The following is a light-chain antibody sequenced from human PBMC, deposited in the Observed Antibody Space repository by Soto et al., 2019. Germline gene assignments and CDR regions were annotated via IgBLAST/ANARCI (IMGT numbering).Light chain of an antibody. CDR1: QSVLSSFNNKNF. CDR3: HQRQSWPRT. J-gene: IGKJ1*01. Sequence: DIVMTQSPDSLAVSLGERATINCKSSQSVLSSFNNKNFIGWYQQRPGQPPKLLLYWASTRESGVPDRFSASGTGTDFTLTISDVQPEDFAVYYCHQRQSWPRTFGQGTKVDVK. V-gene: IGKV4-1*01. CDR2: WAS.